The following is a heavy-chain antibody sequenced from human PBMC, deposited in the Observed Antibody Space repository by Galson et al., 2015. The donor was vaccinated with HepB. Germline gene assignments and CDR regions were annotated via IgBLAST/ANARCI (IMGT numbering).Heavy chain of an antibody. CDR2: INAGNGNT. J-gene: IGHJ6*03. CDR3: ATIILLNTSSSWLDLYYYYYTFMDV. Sequence: SVKVSCKASGYTFTSYAMHWVRQAPGQRLEWMGWINAGNGNTKYSQKFQGRVTITRDTSASTAYMELSSLRSEDTAVYYCATIILLNTSSSWLDLYYYYYTFMDVWGKGTTVTVSS. V-gene: IGHV1-3*01. CDR1: GYTFTSYA. D-gene: IGHD6-13*01.